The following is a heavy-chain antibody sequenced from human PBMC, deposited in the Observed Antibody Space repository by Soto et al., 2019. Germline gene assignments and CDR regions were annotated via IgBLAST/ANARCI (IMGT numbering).Heavy chain of an antibody. CDR3: AAGEDFWSGYYLYYYYYGMDV. V-gene: IGHV1-58*01. CDR2: IVVGSGNT. Sequence: SVKVSCKASGFTFTSSAVQWVRQARGQRLEWIGWIVVGSGNTNYAQKFQERVTITRDMSTSTAYMELSSLRSEDTAVYYCAAGEDFWSGYYLYYYYYGMDVWGQGTTVTVS. J-gene: IGHJ6*02. D-gene: IGHD3-3*01. CDR1: GFTFTSSA.